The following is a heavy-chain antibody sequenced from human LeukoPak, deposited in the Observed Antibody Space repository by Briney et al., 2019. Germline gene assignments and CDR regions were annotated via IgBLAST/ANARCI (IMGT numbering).Heavy chain of an antibody. D-gene: IGHD3-10*01. CDR3: ARGTLLLWFGESHLDY. Sequence: GASVKVSCKASGYTFTGYYIHWVRQAPGQGLEWMGWINPNSGGTNYAQKFQGRVTMTRDTSISTAYMELSRLRSDDTAVYYCARGTLLLWFGESHLDYWGQGTLVTVSS. CDR1: GYTFTGYY. V-gene: IGHV1-2*02. CDR2: INPNSGGT. J-gene: IGHJ4*02.